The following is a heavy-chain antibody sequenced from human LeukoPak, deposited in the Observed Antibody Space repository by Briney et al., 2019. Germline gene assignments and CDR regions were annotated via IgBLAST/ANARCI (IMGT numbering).Heavy chain of an antibody. D-gene: IGHD3-22*01. CDR3: AKDEKDYYDSSGLTNYFDY. Sequence: ALRLSCAASGFTFDDYATHWVRQAPGKGLEWVSAISWNSGNIGYADSVKGRFTISRDNAKNSLYLQMNSLRAEDTALYYCAKDEKDYYDSSGLTNYFDYWGQGTLVTVSS. CDR2: ISWNSGNI. CDR1: GFTFDDYA. V-gene: IGHV3-9*01. J-gene: IGHJ4*02.